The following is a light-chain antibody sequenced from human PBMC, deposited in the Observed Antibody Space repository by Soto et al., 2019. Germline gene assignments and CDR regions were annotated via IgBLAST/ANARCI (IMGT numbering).Light chain of an antibody. Sequence: IQMTQSPSTLSGSVGDRVTITCRASQTISSWLAWYQQKPGKAPKLLIYKASTLKSGVPSRFSGSGSGTEFPLTISSLQPDDFATYSCQHYNSYSEAFGQGTKVELK. V-gene: IGKV1-5*03. J-gene: IGKJ1*01. CDR3: QHYNSYSEA. CDR1: QTISSW. CDR2: KAS.